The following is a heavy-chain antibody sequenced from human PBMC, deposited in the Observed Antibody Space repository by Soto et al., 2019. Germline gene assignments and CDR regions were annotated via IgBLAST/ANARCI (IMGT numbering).Heavy chain of an antibody. J-gene: IGHJ4*02. V-gene: IGHV3-23*01. CDR1: GFTFSTYA. D-gene: IGHD5-18*01. CDR3: ATRPKTAMAPPFDY. CDR2: ISNSGDRT. Sequence: PGGSLRLSCAASGFTFSTYAMIWVRQAPGKGLEWVSAISNSGDRTYYADSVKGRFTISRDNSKNTLYLQMNSLRDEDTAVYYCATRPKTAMAPPFDYWGQGTLVTVSS.